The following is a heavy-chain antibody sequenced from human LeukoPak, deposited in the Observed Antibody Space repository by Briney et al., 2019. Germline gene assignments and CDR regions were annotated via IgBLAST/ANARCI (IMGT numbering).Heavy chain of an antibody. CDR3: ARDRGSTEFDY. Sequence: PGGSLRLSCAASGFTFSSYSMNWVRQAPGKWLEWVSYISSSSSTIYYADSVKGRFTISRDNAKNTLYLQMNSLRAEDTAVYYCARDRGSTEFDYWGQGTLVTVSS. V-gene: IGHV3-48*04. D-gene: IGHD1-26*01. CDR2: ISSSSSTI. CDR1: GFTFSSYS. J-gene: IGHJ4*02.